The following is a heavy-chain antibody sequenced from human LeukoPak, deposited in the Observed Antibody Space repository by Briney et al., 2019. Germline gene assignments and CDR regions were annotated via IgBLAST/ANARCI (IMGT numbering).Heavy chain of an antibody. D-gene: IGHD2-15*01. CDR3: ARYMGYCSGGSRYSTIVDAFDI. CDR2: IYYSGST. J-gene: IGHJ3*02. V-gene: IGHV4-39*01. Sequence: SETLSLTCTVSGGSISSSSYYWGWIRQPPGKGLEWIGSIYYSGSTYYNPSLKSRVTIPVDTSKNQFSLKLSSVTAADTAVYYCARYMGYCSGGSRYSTIVDAFDIWGQGTMVTVSS. CDR1: GGSISSSSYY.